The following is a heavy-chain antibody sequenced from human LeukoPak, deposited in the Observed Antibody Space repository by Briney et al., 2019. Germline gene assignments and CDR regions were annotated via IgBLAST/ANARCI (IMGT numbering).Heavy chain of an antibody. CDR3: VRDADTANYDY. J-gene: IGHJ4*01. CDR2: IYYSGNT. CDR1: GGSISSYY. D-gene: IGHD5-18*01. V-gene: IGHV4-59*01. Sequence: SETLSLTCTVSGGSISSYYWSWIRQPAGKGLEWIGYIYYSGNTNYNPSLKSRVTISVDTSKNLFSLKLSSVTAADTAVYYCVRDADTANYDYWGHGTLVTVSS.